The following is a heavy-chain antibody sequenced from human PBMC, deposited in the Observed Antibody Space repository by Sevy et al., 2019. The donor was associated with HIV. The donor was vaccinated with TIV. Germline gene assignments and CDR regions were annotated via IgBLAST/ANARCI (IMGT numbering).Heavy chain of an antibody. CDR3: AKEPVMVVDYYSMDV. J-gene: IGHJ6*02. D-gene: IGHD2-8*02. Sequence: GGSLRLSCAASGFTFSNYGMHWVRQAPGKGLEWVAFIRYDGSNKNNADSVKGRFTISRNNSKNTLYLQMNSLRPEDTAVYYWAKEPVMVVDYYSMDVWGQGTTVTVSS. V-gene: IGHV3-30*02. CDR1: GFTFSNYG. CDR2: IRYDGSNK.